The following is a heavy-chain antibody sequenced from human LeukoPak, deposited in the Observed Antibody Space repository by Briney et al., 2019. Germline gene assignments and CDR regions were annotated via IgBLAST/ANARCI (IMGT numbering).Heavy chain of an antibody. D-gene: IGHD6-13*01. CDR1: GFTFSSYA. CDR2: ISYDGSNK. Sequence: GRSLRLSCAASGFTFSSYAMHWVRQAPGKGLEWVAVISYDGSNKYYADSMKGRFTISRDNSKNTLYLQMNSLRAEDTAVYYCARDLGDIAAAGTLYWGQGTLVTVSS. CDR3: ARDLGDIAAAGTLY. J-gene: IGHJ4*02. V-gene: IGHV3-30*04.